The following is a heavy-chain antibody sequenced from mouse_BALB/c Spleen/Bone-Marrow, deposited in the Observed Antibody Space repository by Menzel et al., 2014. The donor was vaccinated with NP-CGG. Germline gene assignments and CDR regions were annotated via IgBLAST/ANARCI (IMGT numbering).Heavy chain of an antibody. Sequence: QVQLQQSGAELAKPGASVKMSCKASGYTFTSYWMHWVKQRPGQGLEWIGYINPSTGYTEYNQKFKDKATLTADKSSSTAYMQLSSLTSEDSAVYYCARRDYWYFDVWGAGTTVIVSS. CDR3: ARRDYWYFDV. CDR1: GYTFTSYW. CDR2: INPSTGYT. V-gene: IGHV1-7*01. J-gene: IGHJ1*01.